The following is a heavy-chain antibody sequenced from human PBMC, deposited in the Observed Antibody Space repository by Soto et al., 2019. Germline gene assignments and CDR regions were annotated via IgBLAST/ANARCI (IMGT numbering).Heavy chain of an antibody. Sequence: SETLSLTCAVYGGSFSGYYWSWIRQPPGKGQEWIGEINHSGSTNYNPSLKSRVTISVDTSKNQFSLKLSSVTAADTAVYCCARGVRIAAAGTYSLFYYYYGMDVWGQGTTVTVSS. CDR1: GGSFSGYY. D-gene: IGHD6-13*01. V-gene: IGHV4-34*01. CDR3: ARGVRIAAAGTYSLFYYYYGMDV. J-gene: IGHJ6*02. CDR2: INHSGST.